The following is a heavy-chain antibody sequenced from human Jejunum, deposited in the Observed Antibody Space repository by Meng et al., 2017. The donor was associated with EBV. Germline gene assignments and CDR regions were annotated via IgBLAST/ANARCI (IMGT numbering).Heavy chain of an antibody. D-gene: IGHD1-26*01. Sequence: QVQLVESXXXXXQXXEXXRLSCEVSGFTFRTYGKHWVRQAPGKGPEWVSFISYDGNNKYYADSVEGRFTISRDNSKNTLYLQMNSLRPEDTAVFYCAKDEGYSGRFWADHWGQGTLVTVSS. CDR1: GFTFRTYG. CDR3: AKDEGYSGRFWADH. J-gene: IGHJ4*02. CDR2: ISYDGNNK. V-gene: IGHV3-30*18.